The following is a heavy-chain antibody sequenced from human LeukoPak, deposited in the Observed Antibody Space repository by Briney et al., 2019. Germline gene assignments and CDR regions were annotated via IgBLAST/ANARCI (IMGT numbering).Heavy chain of an antibody. Sequence: SETLSLTCTVSGGSISSGSYYWSWIRQPAGKGLEWIGRIYTSGSTNYNPSLKSRVTISVDTSKNQFSLKLSSVTAADTAVYYCARAYIVVVPAAYYYYMDVWGKGTTVTVSS. CDR3: ARAYIVVVPAAYYYYMDV. D-gene: IGHD2-2*01. J-gene: IGHJ6*03. CDR2: IYTSGST. V-gene: IGHV4-61*02. CDR1: GGSISSGSYY.